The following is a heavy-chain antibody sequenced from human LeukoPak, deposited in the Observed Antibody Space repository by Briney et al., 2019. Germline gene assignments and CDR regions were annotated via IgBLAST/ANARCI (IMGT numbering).Heavy chain of an antibody. D-gene: IGHD3-10*01. CDR1: GGSISSSSYY. J-gene: IGHJ4*02. CDR3: ARHNDGSGSYYNGPDY. Sequence: SETLSLTCTVSGGSISSSSYYWGWIRQPPGKGLEWIGSIYYSGSTYYNPSLKSRVTISVDTSKNQFSLKLSSVTAADTAVYYCARHNDGSGSYYNGPDYWGQGTLVTVSS. V-gene: IGHV4-39*01. CDR2: IYYSGST.